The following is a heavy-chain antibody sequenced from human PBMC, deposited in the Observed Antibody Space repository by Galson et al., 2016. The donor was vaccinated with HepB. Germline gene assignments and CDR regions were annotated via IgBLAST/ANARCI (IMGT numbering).Heavy chain of an antibody. Sequence: QSGAEVKKPGESLKISCQGSGYSFTTYWIAWVRHVPGEGLEWMGFIYPGDSKIRYSPSFQGQVTISVDKSVNTAYPQWSSLQASDTAIYYCARHGAMANKSGLDVWGQGTTVTVSS. CDR1: GYSFTTYW. D-gene: IGHD1/OR15-1a*01. CDR2: IYPGDSKI. CDR3: ARHGAMANKSGLDV. V-gene: IGHV5-51*01. J-gene: IGHJ6*02.